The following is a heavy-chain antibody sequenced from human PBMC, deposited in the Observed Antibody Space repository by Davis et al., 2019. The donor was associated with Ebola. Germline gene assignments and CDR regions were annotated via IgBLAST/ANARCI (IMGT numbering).Heavy chain of an antibody. D-gene: IGHD6-19*01. CDR3: ARRGEAAVAGTDY. CDR1: GYSFTTYW. V-gene: IGHV5-51*01. CDR2: IYPGDSDT. Sequence: GESLKISCKASGYSFTTYWIGWVRQMPGKGLEWMGIIYPGDSDTRYSPSFQGQATISADKSISTAYLQWSSLKASDTAMYYCARRGEAAVAGTDYWGQGTLVTVSS. J-gene: IGHJ4*02.